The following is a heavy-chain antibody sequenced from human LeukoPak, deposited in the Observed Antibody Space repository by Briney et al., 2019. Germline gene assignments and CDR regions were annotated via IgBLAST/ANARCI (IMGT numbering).Heavy chain of an antibody. V-gene: IGHV3-23*01. D-gene: IGHD3-22*01. CDR3: VRDGDIVVVITFDY. J-gene: IGHJ4*02. Sequence: GRSLRLSCAASGFTFDDYAMHWVRQAPGKGLEWVSAISGSGGNTYYADSVEGRFTISRDNSKNTLYLQMDRMRVENSAVYYCVRDGDIVVVITFDYWGQGNLVTVSS. CDR2: ISGSGGNT. CDR1: GFTFDDYA.